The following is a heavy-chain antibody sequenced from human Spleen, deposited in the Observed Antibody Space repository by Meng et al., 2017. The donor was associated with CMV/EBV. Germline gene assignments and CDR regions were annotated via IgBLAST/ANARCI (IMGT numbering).Heavy chain of an antibody. J-gene: IGHJ6*02. D-gene: IGHD6-6*01. CDR2: ISAYNGNT. V-gene: IGHV1-18*01. Sequence: ASVKVSCKASGYTFTSYGISWVRQAPGQGLEWMEWISAYNGNTNYAQKLQGRVTMTTDTSTSTAYMELRSLRSDDTAVYYCARDERELPYEYSILMDVWGQGTTVTVSS. CDR1: GYTFTSYG. CDR3: ARDERELPYEYSILMDV.